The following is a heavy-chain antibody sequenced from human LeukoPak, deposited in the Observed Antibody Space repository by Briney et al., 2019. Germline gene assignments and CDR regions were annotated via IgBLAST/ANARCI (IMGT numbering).Heavy chain of an antibody. CDR3: AREGRYSSNWYYLDY. J-gene: IGHJ4*02. D-gene: IGHD6-13*01. Sequence: ASVKVSCKASGYTFATYGISWVRQAPGQGREWMGWISAYNGNTNYAQKLQGRVTMTTDTSTSTAYMELRSLRSDDTAVYYCAREGRYSSNWYYLDYWGQGTLVTVSS. CDR1: GYTFATYG. V-gene: IGHV1-18*01. CDR2: ISAYNGNT.